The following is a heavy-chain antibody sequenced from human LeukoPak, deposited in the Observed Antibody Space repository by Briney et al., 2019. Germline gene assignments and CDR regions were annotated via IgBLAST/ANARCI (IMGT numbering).Heavy chain of an antibody. CDR1: GVSISTYY. CDR3: ASQLGGTTFH. Sequence: SETLSLTCTVSGVSISTYYWSWIRQPPGKGLEWIGYVYYSGITNYNPSLKSRVSISVDTSKNQFSLKLSSVTAADTAVYFCASQLGGTTFHWGQGTLATVSS. V-gene: IGHV4-59*01. CDR2: VYYSGIT. J-gene: IGHJ4*02. D-gene: IGHD1-1*01.